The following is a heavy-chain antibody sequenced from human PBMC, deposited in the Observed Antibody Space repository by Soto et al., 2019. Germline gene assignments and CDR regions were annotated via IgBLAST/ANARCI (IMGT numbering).Heavy chain of an antibody. D-gene: IGHD2-2*01. CDR1: GGTFSSYT. Sequence: ASVKVSCKASGGTFSSYTISWVRQAPGQGLEWMGRIIPISGIASYAQKFQGRVTMTRNTSISTAYMELSSLRSEDTAVYYCARGLQDIVVVPAARGLNWFDPWGQGTLVTVSS. V-gene: IGHV1-69*02. CDR2: IIPISGIA. CDR3: ARGLQDIVVVPAARGLNWFDP. J-gene: IGHJ5*02.